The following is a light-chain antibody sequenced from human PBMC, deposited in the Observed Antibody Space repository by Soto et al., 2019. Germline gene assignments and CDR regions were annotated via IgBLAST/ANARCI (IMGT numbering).Light chain of an antibody. V-gene: IGKV1-6*01. J-gene: IGKJ1*01. Sequence: AIQMTQSPSSLSASHGDRVTITWRASQSIRNDLGWYQQKPAKAPKLLIYAASSLQSGVPSRFSGSGSGTDFTLTISSPQPEDFAAYYCLQDYNYPFTFGQGTKVDIK. CDR1: QSIRND. CDR2: AAS. CDR3: LQDYNYPFT.